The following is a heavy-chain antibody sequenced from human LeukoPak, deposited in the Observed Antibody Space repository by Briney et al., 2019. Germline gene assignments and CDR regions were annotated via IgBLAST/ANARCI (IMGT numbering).Heavy chain of an antibody. CDR1: GYTFTSYA. V-gene: IGHV7-4-1*02. J-gene: IGHJ6*02. Sequence: ASVKVSCKASGYTFTSYALNWVRQAPGQGLEWMGWINTNTGNPTYAQGFTGRFAFSLDTSVSTAYLQISSLKAEDTAVYYCARGDLTGYPPSYYYYGMDVWGQGTTVTVSS. CDR3: ARGDLTGYPPSYYYYGMDV. D-gene: IGHD3-9*01. CDR2: INTNTGNP.